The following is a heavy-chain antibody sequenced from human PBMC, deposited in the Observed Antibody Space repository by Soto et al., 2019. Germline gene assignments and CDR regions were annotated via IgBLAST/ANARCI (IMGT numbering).Heavy chain of an antibody. CDR3: ARGPDRSGFYLFDY. Sequence: SVKVSCKASGGTFSNHAISWVRQAPGQGPEWMGGIIPLSGTTNYVQKFQGRVTITADDSMNTAYMELSSLRYEDTAVYYCARGPDRSGFYLFDYWGQGTLVTVSS. D-gene: IGHD3-22*01. V-gene: IGHV1-69*13. J-gene: IGHJ4*02. CDR1: GGTFSNHA. CDR2: IIPLSGTT.